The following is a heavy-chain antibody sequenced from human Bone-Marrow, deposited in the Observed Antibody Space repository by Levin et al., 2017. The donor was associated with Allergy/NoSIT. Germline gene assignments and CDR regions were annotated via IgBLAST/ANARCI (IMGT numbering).Heavy chain of an antibody. CDR1: GGSISSGGYY. Sequence: PSETLSLTCTVSGGSISSGGYYWTWIRQRPGKGLEWIGYMYYSGSTYYNPSLKSRVTMSVDTSKNQFSLKLSSVTAADTAVYYCAKSYYDLSSGYPPPLGCVDVRGEGATVTVSS. V-gene: IGHV4-31*03. J-gene: IGHJ6*04. CDR2: MYYSGST. CDR3: AKSYYDLSSGYPPPLGCVDV. D-gene: IGHD3-3*01.